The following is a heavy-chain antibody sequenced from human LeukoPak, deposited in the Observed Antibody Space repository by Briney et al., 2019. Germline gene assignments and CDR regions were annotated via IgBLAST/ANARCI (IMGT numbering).Heavy chain of an antibody. CDR2: IQQDGSEK. CDR1: GFTFNYYW. Sequence: GGSLRLSCAASGFTFNYYWLTWVRQAPGKGLEWVANIQQDGSEKYYVDSVEGRFIISRDNAKNSLYLQMNSLRAEDTAVYYCARVRKLRTRGVMHPLDYWGQGTLVTVSS. D-gene: IGHD3-10*01. J-gene: IGHJ4*02. CDR3: ARVRKLRTRGVMHPLDY. V-gene: IGHV3-7*01.